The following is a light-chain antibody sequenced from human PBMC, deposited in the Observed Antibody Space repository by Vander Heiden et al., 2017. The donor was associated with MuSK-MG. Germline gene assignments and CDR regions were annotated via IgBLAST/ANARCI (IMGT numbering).Light chain of an antibody. CDR1: SSNIGSNT. J-gene: IGLJ3*02. Sequence: QSVLPQPPSASGTPGQRVTISCSGSSSNIGSNTVNWYQQLPGTAPKLLIYSNNQRPSGVPDRFSGSKSGTSASLAISGLQSEDEAEYYWAAWDDSLKGWVFGGGTKMTVL. CDR3: AAWDDSLKGWV. V-gene: IGLV1-44*01. CDR2: SNN.